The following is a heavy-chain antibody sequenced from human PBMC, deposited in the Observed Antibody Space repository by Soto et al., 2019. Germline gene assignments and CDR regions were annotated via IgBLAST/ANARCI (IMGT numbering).Heavy chain of an antibody. CDR1: GLTFPTSA. V-gene: IGHV3-23*01. CDR2: FTASGSA. D-gene: IGHD3-10*01. CDR3: ATPFGPWSPNYDY. Sequence: GGSLRLSCAASGLTFPTSAMSWVRQAPGKGLEWVSTFTASGSALYADSVKGRFTISRDNSQNILHLEMNSLRVEETAVYYCATPFGPWSPNYDYCRQGTLVTVS. J-gene: IGHJ4*02.